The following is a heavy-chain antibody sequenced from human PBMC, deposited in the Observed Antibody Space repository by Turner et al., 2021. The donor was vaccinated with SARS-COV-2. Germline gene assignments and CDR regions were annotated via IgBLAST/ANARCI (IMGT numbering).Heavy chain of an antibody. D-gene: IGHD2-2*01. J-gene: IGHJ5*02. Sequence: EVQLVESGGGLVQPGGSLRLSCAASGFTFSSYEMNWVRQAPGKGLEGVSYISSSGSNIYYADSVKGRFTISRDNAKNSLYLQMNSLRAEDTAVYYCARDDCSSTSCYITNWFDPWGQGTLVTVSS. CDR1: GFTFSSYE. V-gene: IGHV3-48*03. CDR3: ARDDCSSTSCYITNWFDP. CDR2: ISSSGSNI.